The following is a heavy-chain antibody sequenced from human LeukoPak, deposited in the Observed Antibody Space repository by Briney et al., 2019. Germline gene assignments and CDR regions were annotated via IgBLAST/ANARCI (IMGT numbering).Heavy chain of an antibody. CDR2: MSPNSGNT. D-gene: IGHD5-12*01. J-gene: IGHJ4*02. Sequence: ASVKVSCKASGYTFTSYDINWVRQATGQGLEWMGWMSPNSGNTGYAQKFQGRVTMTRNTSISTAYMELSSLRSEDTAVYYCARVRRGYSGYYFDYWSQGTLVTVSS. CDR1: GYTFTSYD. V-gene: IGHV1-8*01. CDR3: ARVRRGYSGYYFDY.